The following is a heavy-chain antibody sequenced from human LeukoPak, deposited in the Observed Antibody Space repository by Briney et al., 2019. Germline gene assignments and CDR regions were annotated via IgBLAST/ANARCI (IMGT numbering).Heavy chain of an antibody. J-gene: IGHJ5*02. V-gene: IGHV1-18*01. CDR2: ISAYNGNT. CDR1: GYTFTSYG. CDR3: ARVTAWGTCSSTSCYMFWPQPAHSAFEGGSPFDP. D-gene: IGHD2-2*02. Sequence: ASVTVSCKASGYTFTSYGISWVRLAPGPGLEWMGWISAYNGNTNYAQKLQGRVTMTTDTSTSTAYMELRSLRSDDTAVYYCARVTAWGTCSSTSCYMFWPQPAHSAFEGGSPFDPWGQGTLVTVSS.